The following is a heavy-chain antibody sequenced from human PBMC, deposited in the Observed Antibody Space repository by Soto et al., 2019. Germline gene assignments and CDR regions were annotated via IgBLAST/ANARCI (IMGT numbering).Heavy chain of an antibody. CDR2: IKAKVAGGTT. Sequence: EVELVESGGGLVKPGGSLRLSCAAWGLSISNAWMHWVRQAPGKGLEWVGRIKAKVAGGTTDFAAPVKDKFTISRVGSKNIVFSQMMNMNTEDTGFYYCTTDHARGGQVTLLTVS. J-gene: IGHJ4*02. V-gene: IGHV3-15*07. CDR3: TTDHAR. CDR1: GLSISNAW.